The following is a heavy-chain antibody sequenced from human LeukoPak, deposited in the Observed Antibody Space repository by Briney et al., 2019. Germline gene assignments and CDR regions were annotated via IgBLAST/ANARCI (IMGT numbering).Heavy chain of an antibody. CDR1: GFTFSSYA. J-gene: IGHJ6*02. Sequence: GGSLRLSCAASGFTFSSYAMSWVRQAPGKGLEWVSAISGSGGSTYYADSVKGRFTISRDNSKNTLYLQMNSLRAEDTAVYYCAKGQYYDFWSGYYPQDYYYYGMDVWGQGTTVTVSS. D-gene: IGHD3-3*01. CDR3: AKGQYYDFWSGYYPQDYYYYGMDV. CDR2: ISGSGGST. V-gene: IGHV3-23*01.